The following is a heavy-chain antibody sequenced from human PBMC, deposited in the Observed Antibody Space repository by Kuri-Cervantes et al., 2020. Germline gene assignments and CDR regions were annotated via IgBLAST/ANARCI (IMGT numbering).Heavy chain of an antibody. CDR3: ARVGRHYDILTGLLEAFDI. CDR1: GYTFTGYD. V-gene: IGHV1-8*01. Sequence: VSVKVSCKASGYTFTGYDINWVRQATGQGLEWMGWMNPNSGNTGYAQKFQGRVTMTRNTSISTAYMELSSLRSEDTAVYYCARVGRHYDILTGLLEAFDIWGQGTMVTVSS. CDR2: MNPNSGNT. D-gene: IGHD3-9*01. J-gene: IGHJ3*02.